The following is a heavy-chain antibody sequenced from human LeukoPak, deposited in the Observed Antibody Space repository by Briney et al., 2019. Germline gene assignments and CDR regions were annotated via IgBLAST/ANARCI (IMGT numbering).Heavy chain of an antibody. CDR2: ISAYNGNT. J-gene: IGHJ4*02. Sequence: ASVTVSRKASGYTFTSYGISWVRQAPGQGLEWMGWISAYNGNTNYAQKLQGRVTMTTDTSTSTAYMALRSLRSYDTAVYFCARAGQGYFYDTSAYYYDYWGQGTLVTVSS. CDR1: GYTFTSYG. D-gene: IGHD3-22*01. CDR3: ARAGQGYFYDTSAYYYDY. V-gene: IGHV1-18*01.